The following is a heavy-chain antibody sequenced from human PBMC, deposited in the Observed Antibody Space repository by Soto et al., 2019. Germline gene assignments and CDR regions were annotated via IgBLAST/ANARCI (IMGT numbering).Heavy chain of an antibody. V-gene: IGHV4-31*03. D-gene: IGHD3-3*01. Sequence: QVQLQESGPGLVKPSQTLSLTCTVSGGSISSGGYYWSWIRQHPGKGLERIGYNYYSGSTYYNPSLKSRVTISVDTSKNQFSLKLSSVTAEDTAVYYCERGVAIFSALRVFDIWGQGTMVTVSS. CDR1: GGSISSGGYY. CDR2: NYYSGST. J-gene: IGHJ3*02. CDR3: ERGVAIFSALRVFDI.